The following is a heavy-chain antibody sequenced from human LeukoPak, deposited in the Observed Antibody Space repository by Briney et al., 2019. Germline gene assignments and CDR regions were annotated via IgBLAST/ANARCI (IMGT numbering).Heavy chain of an antibody. CDR3: ARGLQYQLLKALGHYYMDV. CDR1: GGTFTSHA. D-gene: IGHD2-2*01. Sequence: GASVKVSCKASGGTFTSHAIAGVRQAPGQGPEWMEGIIPIPGTANYAQKFQGRVTITTDESTSTAYLELSSLASDDTAVYYCARGLQYQLLKALGHYYMDVWGEGTTVTVSS. V-gene: IGHV1-69*05. CDR2: IIPIPGTA. J-gene: IGHJ6*03.